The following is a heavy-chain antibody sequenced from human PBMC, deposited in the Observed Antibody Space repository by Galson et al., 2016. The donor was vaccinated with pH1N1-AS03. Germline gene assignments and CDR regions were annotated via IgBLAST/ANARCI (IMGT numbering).Heavy chain of an antibody. CDR2: IYYSGNS. CDR1: GGSISSRDHY. D-gene: IGHD6-19*01. V-gene: IGHV4-39*01. Sequence: TLSLTCTVSGGSISSRDHYWVWIRQTPGKGLEWIGHIYYSGNSYYNPSLKSRVNFSVDTSKNQFSLKLASVTAADTAVYYCAKAVFTDAFDIWSPGTRVSVSS. CDR3: AKAVFTDAFDI. J-gene: IGHJ3*02.